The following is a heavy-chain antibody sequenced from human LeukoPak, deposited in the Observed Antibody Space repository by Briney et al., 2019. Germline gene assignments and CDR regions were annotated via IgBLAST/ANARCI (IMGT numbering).Heavy chain of an antibody. V-gene: IGHV1-58*01. CDR3: AAAVRVAAAGDY. Sequence: SVKVSCKASGFTFTSSAVQWVRQARGQRLEWIGWIVVGSGNTNCAQKFQERVTITRDMSTSTAYMELSSLRSEDTAVYYCAAAVRVAAAGDYWGQGTLVTVSS. CDR1: GFTFTSSA. J-gene: IGHJ4*02. D-gene: IGHD6-13*01. CDR2: IVVGSGNT.